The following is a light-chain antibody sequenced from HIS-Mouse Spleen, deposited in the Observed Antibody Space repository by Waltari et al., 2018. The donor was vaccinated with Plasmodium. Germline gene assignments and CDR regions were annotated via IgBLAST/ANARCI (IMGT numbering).Light chain of an antibody. CDR1: SSDVGGYNY. J-gene: IGLJ2*01. V-gene: IGLV2-8*01. CDR2: EVS. Sequence: QSALTQPPSASGSPGQSVTISCTGTSSDVGGYNYVSWYQQHPGKAPKLMIYEVSKRPPVVPDRFSGSKSGNTASLTVSVLQAEDEADYYCSSYAGSNNLVFGGGTKLTVL. CDR3: SSYAGSNNLV.